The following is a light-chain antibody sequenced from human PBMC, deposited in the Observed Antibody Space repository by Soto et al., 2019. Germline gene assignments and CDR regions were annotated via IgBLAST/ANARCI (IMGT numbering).Light chain of an antibody. CDR3: MQVLQSPNT. CDR2: LGS. Sequence: DIVMTQSPLSLPVTPGEPASISCRSSQSLLHRDGYNYLEWYLQKPGQAPQLLIYLGSNRAPGVPDRFSGSQSGTDFTLKISRMEAEYVEVYYCMQVLQSPNTCGQGTKLEIK. CDR1: QSLLHRDGYNY. J-gene: IGKJ2*01. V-gene: IGKV2-28*01.